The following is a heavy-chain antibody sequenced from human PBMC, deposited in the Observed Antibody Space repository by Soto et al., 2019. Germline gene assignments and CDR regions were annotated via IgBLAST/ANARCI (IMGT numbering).Heavy chain of an antibody. V-gene: IGHV3-73*02. CDR3: TRRDGTARDYGMDV. CDR1: GFTFSGSA. D-gene: IGHD5-18*01. J-gene: IGHJ6*02. CDR2: IRSKANSYAT. Sequence: EVQLVESGGGLVQPGGSLKLSCAASGFTFSGSAIHWVRQASGKGLEWVGRIRSKANSYATAYAASVKGRFTISRDDSKNTAYLQMNSLKTEDTAVYYCTRRDGTARDYGMDVWGQGTTVTVSS.